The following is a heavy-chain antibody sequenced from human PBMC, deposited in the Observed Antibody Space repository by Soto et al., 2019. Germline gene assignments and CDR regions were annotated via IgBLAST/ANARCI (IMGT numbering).Heavy chain of an antibody. J-gene: IGHJ3*02. CDR2: ISGSGGST. CDR3: AKVKGVVYDAFDI. D-gene: IGHD2-8*02. Sequence: PGGSLRLSCAASGFPFSSYDMSWVRQAPGKGLEWVSTISGSGGSTYYADSVKGRFTISRDNSKNTLYLQMNSLRAEDTAVYYCAKVKGVVYDAFDIWGQGTMVTVSS. V-gene: IGHV3-23*01. CDR1: GFPFSSYD.